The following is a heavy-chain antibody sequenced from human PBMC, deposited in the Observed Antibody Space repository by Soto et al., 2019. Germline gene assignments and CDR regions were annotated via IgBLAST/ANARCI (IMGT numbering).Heavy chain of an antibody. CDR2: ISHDGSTR. V-gene: IGHV3-30*18. CDR3: AKPFQESGYHYDIWYFDL. CDR1: GFTFSSYG. D-gene: IGHD3-22*01. Sequence: QVQLVESGGGVVQPGRSLRLSCVASGFTFSSYGMHWVRQAPDKGLEWVAVISHDGSTRYYADSVKGRFTISRDNSKNTVYLQMNSLRVEDTAVYYCAKPFQESGYHYDIWYFDLWGRGNLVTVSS. J-gene: IGHJ2*01.